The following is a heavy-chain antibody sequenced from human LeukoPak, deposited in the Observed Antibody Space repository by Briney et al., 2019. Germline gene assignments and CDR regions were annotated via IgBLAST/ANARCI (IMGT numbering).Heavy chain of an antibody. CDR3: ARGQDGYNWGAFDI. J-gene: IGHJ3*02. Sequence: SETLSLTCTVSGGSISSYYWSWIRQPPGKGLERIGYIYYSGSANYNPSLKSRVTISVDTSKNQFSLKLSSVTAADTAVYYCARGQDGYNWGAFDIWGQGTMVTVSS. V-gene: IGHV4-59*08. CDR1: GGSISSYY. D-gene: IGHD5-24*01. CDR2: IYYSGSA.